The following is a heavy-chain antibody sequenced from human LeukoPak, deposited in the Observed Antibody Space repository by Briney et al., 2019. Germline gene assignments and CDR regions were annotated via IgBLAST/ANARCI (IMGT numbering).Heavy chain of an antibody. CDR2: VSDGGGRT. Sequence: TGGSLRLSCAASGFTFSSCDMGWVRQAPGKGLEWVSDVSDGGGRTQYADSVKGRFTISRDNSKNTLYLQMNSLRAEDTAVYYCARGSIAVRPWFDYWGQGTLVTVSS. CDR1: GFTFSSCD. V-gene: IGHV3-23*01. CDR3: ARGSIAVRPWFDY. J-gene: IGHJ4*02. D-gene: IGHD6-6*01.